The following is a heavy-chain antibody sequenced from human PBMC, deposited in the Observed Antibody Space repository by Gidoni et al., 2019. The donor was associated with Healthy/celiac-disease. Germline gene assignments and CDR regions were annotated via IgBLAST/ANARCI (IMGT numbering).Heavy chain of an antibody. Sequence: QVQLQQWGAGLVKPSETLYLTCAVYGGSFSGYYWSWIRQPPGKGLEWIGEITHSGRTNYTPSLLSRVTISVDTSKNQFSLKLSSVTAADTAVYYCASGTSMDVWGQGTTVTVSS. CDR3: ASGTSMDV. CDR1: GGSFSGYY. V-gene: IGHV4-34*01. J-gene: IGHJ6*02. CDR2: ITHSGRT.